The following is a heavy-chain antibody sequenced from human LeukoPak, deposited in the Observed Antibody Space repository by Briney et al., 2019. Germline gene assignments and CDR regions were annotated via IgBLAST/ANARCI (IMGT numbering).Heavy chain of an antibody. CDR1: GFPFSSYS. CDR2: ISHDGSNT. Sequence: GGSLRLSCAASGFPFSSYSMTWVRQAPGKGLEWVAVISHDGSNTYYADSVKGRFTISRDNSKDTLYLQMNSLRAEDTAVFYCAKDADSYGFSGYFDYWGQGTLVTDSS. D-gene: IGHD5-18*01. V-gene: IGHV3-30*18. J-gene: IGHJ4*02. CDR3: AKDADSYGFSGYFDY.